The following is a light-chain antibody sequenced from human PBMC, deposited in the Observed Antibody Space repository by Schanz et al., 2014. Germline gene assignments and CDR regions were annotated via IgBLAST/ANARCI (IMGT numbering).Light chain of an antibody. CDR3: QQRAKWPRT. Sequence: EIVMTQSPATLSVSPGERATLSCRASQSVSSNLAWYQQKPGQAPRLLIYGASTRATGIPARFSGSGSETDYTLTISSLEPEDFAVYYCQQRAKWPRTFGPGTKVDVK. CDR2: GAS. CDR1: QSVSSN. J-gene: IGKJ3*01. V-gene: IGKV3-15*01.